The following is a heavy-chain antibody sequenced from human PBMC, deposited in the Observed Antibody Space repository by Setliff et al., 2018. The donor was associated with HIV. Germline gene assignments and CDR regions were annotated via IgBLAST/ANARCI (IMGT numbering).Heavy chain of an antibody. V-gene: IGHV4-34*10. CDR2: ITYSGSA. CDR1: GGSFSGYY. Sequence: SETLSLTCAVYGGSFSGYYWNWIRQPPGKGLEWIGYITYSGSAYYNPSLKSRITLSVDKSKNVFSLKLKSVTAADTAVYYCARHKTHEYGGNTIYFDSWGQGTLVTVSS. CDR3: ARHKTHEYGGNTIYFDS. D-gene: IGHD2-15*01. J-gene: IGHJ4*02.